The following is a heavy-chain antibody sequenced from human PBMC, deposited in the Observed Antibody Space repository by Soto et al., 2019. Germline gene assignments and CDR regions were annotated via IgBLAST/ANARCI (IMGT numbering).Heavy chain of an antibody. Sequence: QVQLVQSGAEVKKPGASVKVSCKASGYTFTSYGIRWVRQAPGQGLEWMGWISAYHGNTNYAQKLQGRVTMTTDTSTSTAYMELRSLRADDTAVYYCARDQREGFDWLLSHDYWGQGTLVTVSS. CDR1: GYTFTSYG. D-gene: IGHD3-9*01. CDR2: ISAYHGNT. J-gene: IGHJ4*02. CDR3: ARDQREGFDWLLSHDY. V-gene: IGHV1-18*04.